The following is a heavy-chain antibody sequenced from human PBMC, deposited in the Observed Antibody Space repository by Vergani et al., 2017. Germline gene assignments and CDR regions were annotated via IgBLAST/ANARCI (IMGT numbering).Heavy chain of an antibody. V-gene: IGHV3-23*01. CDR3: ARDPLLWSATILDC. D-gene: IGHD5-24*01. CDR2: ISGSGGST. J-gene: IGHJ4*02. CDR1: GFTFNHYA. Sequence: EVQLLESGGDLVQPGGSLRLSCAASGFTFNHYAMNWVRQAPGKGLEWVSGISGSGGSTYYAGSAKGRFTISRDSSKNTLYLQMNSLSAGDTAVYYCARDPLLWSATILDCWGQGTLVTVSS.